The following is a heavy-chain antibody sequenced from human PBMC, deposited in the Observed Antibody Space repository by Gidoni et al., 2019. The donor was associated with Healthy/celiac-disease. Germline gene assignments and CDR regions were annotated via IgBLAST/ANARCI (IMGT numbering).Heavy chain of an antibody. V-gene: IGHV1-8*01. D-gene: IGHD1-26*01. CDR1: AYTFTSYD. CDR2: MNPNSGNT. Sequence: QVQLVQSGAEVKNPGASVKVSCKAAAYTFTSYDINWVRQATGQGLEWMGWMNPNSGNTGYAQKFQGRVTMTRNTSISTAYMELSGLRSEEAAVYYCARALSYSGSHPVGYWGQGTLVTVSS. J-gene: IGHJ4*02. CDR3: ARALSYSGSHPVGY.